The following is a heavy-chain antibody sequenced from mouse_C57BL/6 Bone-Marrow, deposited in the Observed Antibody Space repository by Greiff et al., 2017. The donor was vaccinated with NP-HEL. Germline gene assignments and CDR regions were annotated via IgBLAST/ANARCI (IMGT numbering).Heavy chain of an antibody. CDR2: IHPNSGST. V-gene: IGHV1-64*01. CDR3: ARRGIDDYVDY. J-gene: IGHJ2*01. CDR1: GYTFTSYW. Sequence: QVQLKESGAELVKPGASVKLSCKASGYTFTSYWMHWVKQRPGQGLEWIGMIHPNSGSTNYNEKFKSKATLTVDKSSSTAYMQLSSLTSEDSAVYYCARRGIDDYVDYWGQGTTLTVSS. D-gene: IGHD2-4*01.